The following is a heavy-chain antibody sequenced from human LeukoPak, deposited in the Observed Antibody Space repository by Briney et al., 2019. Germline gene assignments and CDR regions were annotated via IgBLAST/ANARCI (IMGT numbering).Heavy chain of an antibody. CDR1: GVAISTDY. CDR3: ARLFSDTTTSYDVFAI. J-gene: IGHJ3*02. Sequence: SGALSLTRIVSGVAISTDYWGWIPQPPGEGLEWIGYIYYSGSTNYNPSLKSRVTISEDTSKTQFSLKLSSVTASDTAMYYCARLFSDTTTSYDVFAIWGQGTMVTVSS. V-gene: IGHV4-59*08. D-gene: IGHD2-2*01. CDR2: IYYSGST.